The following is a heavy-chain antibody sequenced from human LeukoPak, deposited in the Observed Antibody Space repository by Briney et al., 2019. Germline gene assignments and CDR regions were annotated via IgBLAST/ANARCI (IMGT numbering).Heavy chain of an antibody. CDR1: GLTFSSHW. CDR2: ITNDGSST. CDR3: ARPQNYYYYYGMDV. V-gene: IGHV3-74*01. Sequence: GGSLRLSCAASGLTFSSHWMHWVRQAPGKGLVWVSRITNDGSSTTYADSVKGRFTISRDNSKNTLYLQMNSLRAEDTAVYYCARPQNYYYYYGMDVRGQGTTVTVSS. J-gene: IGHJ6*02.